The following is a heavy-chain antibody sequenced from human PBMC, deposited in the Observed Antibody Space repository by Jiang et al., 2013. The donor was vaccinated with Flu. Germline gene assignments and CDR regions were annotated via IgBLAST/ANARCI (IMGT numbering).Heavy chain of an antibody. Sequence: VKPSETLSLICTVSGDSIRGSSYYWGWIRQPPGKGLEWIGSIYYNGATFYNPSLKSPVTISVDTSKNQFSLNLTSVTAADTAVYFCAIAITGTSDARDYWGQGTLVTVSS. V-gene: IGHV4-39*01. J-gene: IGHJ4*02. D-gene: IGHD5-12*01. CDR3: AIAITGTSDARDY. CDR1: GDSIRGSSYY. CDR2: IYYNGAT.